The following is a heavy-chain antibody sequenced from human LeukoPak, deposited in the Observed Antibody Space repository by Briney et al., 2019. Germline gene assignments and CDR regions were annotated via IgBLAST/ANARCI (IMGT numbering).Heavy chain of an antibody. D-gene: IGHD4-17*01. CDR2: IYYSGST. J-gene: IGHJ4*02. Sequence: SETLSLTCTVSAGSISSYYWSWIRQPPGKGLEWIGYIYYSGSTNYNPSLKSRVTISVDTSKNQFSLKLSSVTAADTAVYYCARESPGGDISGYWGQGTLVTVSS. V-gene: IGHV4-59*12. CDR1: AGSISSYY. CDR3: ARESPGGDISGY.